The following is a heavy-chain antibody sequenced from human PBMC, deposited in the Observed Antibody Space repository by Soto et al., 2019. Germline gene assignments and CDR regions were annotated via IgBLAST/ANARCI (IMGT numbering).Heavy chain of an antibody. D-gene: IGHD6-13*01. CDR2: ISWNSGSI. CDR3: VKVRVYSTSWYYFDY. V-gene: IGHV3-9*01. J-gene: IGHJ4*02. CDR1: GFTFDDYD. Sequence: EVQLVESGGGLEQPGRSLRLSCAASGFTFDDYDIHWVRQAPGKGLEWVSGISWNSGSIGYADSVKGRFTISRDNAQNSLYLQMNSLRGEDTALYYCVKVRVYSTSWYYFDYWGQGTLVTVSS.